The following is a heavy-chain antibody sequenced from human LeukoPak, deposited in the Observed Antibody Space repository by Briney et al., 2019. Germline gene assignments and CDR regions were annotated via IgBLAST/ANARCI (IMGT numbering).Heavy chain of an antibody. J-gene: IGHJ6*03. CDR2: INSDGINT. CDR3: ARASGPSYYYYMDV. CDR1: GFTFSNYW. V-gene: IGHV3-74*01. Sequence: GGSLRLSCAASGFTFSNYWMHWVRQAPGKGLVWVSRINSDGINTSYADSVKGRFTISRDNAKNTLNLQMNSLRAEDTALYYCARASGPSYYYYMDVWGKGTTVTVSS. D-gene: IGHD3-10*01.